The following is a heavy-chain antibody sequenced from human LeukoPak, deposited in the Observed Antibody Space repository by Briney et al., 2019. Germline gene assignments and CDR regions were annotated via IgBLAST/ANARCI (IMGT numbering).Heavy chain of an antibody. Sequence: ASETLSLTCTVSGGSISSSSYYWGWIRQPPGKGLEWIGSIYYSGSTYYNPSLKSRVTISVDTSKNQLSLKLSSVTAADTAVYNCARGNHYYDSSAYLAWESFQHWGQGTLVTVSS. J-gene: IGHJ1*01. CDR1: GGSISSSSYY. D-gene: IGHD3-22*01. CDR2: IYYSGST. CDR3: ARGNHYYDSSAYLAWESFQH. V-gene: IGHV4-39*07.